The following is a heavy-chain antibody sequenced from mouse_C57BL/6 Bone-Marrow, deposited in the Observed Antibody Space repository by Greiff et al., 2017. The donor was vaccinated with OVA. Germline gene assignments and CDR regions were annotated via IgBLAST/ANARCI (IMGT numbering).Heavy chain of an antibody. D-gene: IGHD1-1*01. J-gene: IGHJ1*03. CDR1: GYTFTDYY. Sequence: QVQLKESGPELVKPGASVKISCKASGYTFTDYYITWVKQRPGQGLEWIGWIFPGSGSTYYNEKLKGKATLTVDKSSSTAYMLLSSLTSEDSAVYFCARHGSSPYWYFDVWGTGTTVTVSS. CDR3: ARHGSSPYWYFDV. CDR2: IFPGSGST. V-gene: IGHV1-75*01.